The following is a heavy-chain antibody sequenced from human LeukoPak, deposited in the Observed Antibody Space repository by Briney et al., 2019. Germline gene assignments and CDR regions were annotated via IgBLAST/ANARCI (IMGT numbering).Heavy chain of an antibody. CDR2: IRYDGSNK. D-gene: IGHD4-17*01. Sequence: PGGSLRLSCVVSGFTLSSYAMSWVRQAPGKGLEWVAFIRYDGSNKYYADSVKGRFTISRDNSKNTLYLQMNSLRTEDTAVYYCAKDLTTVTTQGDYWGQGTLVTVSS. CDR1: GFTLSSYA. CDR3: AKDLTTVTTQGDY. V-gene: IGHV3-30*02. J-gene: IGHJ4*02.